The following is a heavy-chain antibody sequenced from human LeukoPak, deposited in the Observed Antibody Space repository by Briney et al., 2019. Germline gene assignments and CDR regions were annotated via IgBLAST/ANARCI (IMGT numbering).Heavy chain of an antibody. J-gene: IGHJ4*02. D-gene: IGHD3-3*01. Sequence: GGSLRLSCAASGFTFSTYGMHWVRQAPGKGLEWVAFIRNDRSNKYYADSVKGRFTISRDNSKNTLYLKINSLRPEATAVYNWAKVNKGGYDSFDYWAKETLVTAS. CDR3: AKVNKGGYDSFDY. CDR1: GFTFSTYG. CDR2: IRNDRSNK. V-gene: IGHV3-30*02.